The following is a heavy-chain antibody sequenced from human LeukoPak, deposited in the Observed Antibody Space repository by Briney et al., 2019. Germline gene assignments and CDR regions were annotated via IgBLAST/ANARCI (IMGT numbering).Heavy chain of an antibody. V-gene: IGHV4-34*01. CDR2: INHSGST. CDR1: GGSFSGYY. CDR3: ARRYCSSTSCYVA. D-gene: IGHD2-2*01. J-gene: IGHJ5*02. Sequence: SETLSLTCAVYGGSFSGYYWSWIRQPPGKGLEWIGEINHSGSTNYNPSLKSRVTMSVDTSKNQFSLKLSSVTAADTAVYYCARRYCSSTSCYVAWGQGTLVTVSS.